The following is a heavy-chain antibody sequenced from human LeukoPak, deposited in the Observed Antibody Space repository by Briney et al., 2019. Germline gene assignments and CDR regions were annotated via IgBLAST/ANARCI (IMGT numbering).Heavy chain of an antibody. CDR3: ARAVVPAAIGYCSGGSCYSAYYYGMDV. CDR2: IIPILGTA. V-gene: IGHV1-69*04. D-gene: IGHD2-15*01. CDR1: GGTFSSYA. Sequence: GASVKVSCKASGGTFSSYAISWVRQAPGQGLEWMGRIIPILGTANYAQKFQGRVTITADKSTSTACMELSSLRSEDTAVYYCARAVVPAAIGYCSGGSCYSAYYYGMDVWGQGTTVTVSS. J-gene: IGHJ6*02.